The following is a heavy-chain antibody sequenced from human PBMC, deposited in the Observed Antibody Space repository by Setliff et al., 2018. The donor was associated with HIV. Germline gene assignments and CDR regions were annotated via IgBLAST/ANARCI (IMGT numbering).Heavy chain of an antibody. CDR1: GGPVSTYY. Sequence: PSETLSLTCTVSGGPVSTYYWSWIRQPAGKGLEWIGRFYVGGDTNYNPSLKSRVTMSVDTSKKRFSLKLKSVTAADTAVYYCALTTHNLLRGYMDVWGKGTKVTVSS. V-gene: IGHV4-4*07. CDR2: FYVGGDT. J-gene: IGHJ6*03. CDR3: ALTTHNLLRGYMDV. D-gene: IGHD7-27*01.